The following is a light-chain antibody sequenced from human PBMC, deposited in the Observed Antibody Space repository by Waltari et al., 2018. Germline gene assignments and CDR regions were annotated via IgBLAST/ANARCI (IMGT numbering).Light chain of an antibody. V-gene: IGKV1-9*01. CDR3: QQVIFYPRT. CDR2: AGS. J-gene: IGKJ1*01. Sequence: DIQLTQSQSFLSPSVGARVTITCRTSQDIYTYLAWYQQRPGRAPNLLIYAGSTLESGVPSRFSGSGSGTEFTLTISSLQAEDFATYYCQQVIFYPRTFGRGTKVEIK. CDR1: QDIYTY.